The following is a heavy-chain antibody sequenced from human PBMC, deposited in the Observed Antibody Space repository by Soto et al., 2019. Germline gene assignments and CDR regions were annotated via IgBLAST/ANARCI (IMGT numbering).Heavy chain of an antibody. CDR3: TTGHEWIYWRRYTWQGDDY. Sequence: EVQLVESGGGLVKPGGSLRLSCAASGFTFSNAWMSWVRQAPGKGLEWVGRIKSKTDGGTTDYAAPVKGRFTISRDDSKNTLYLQMNSLKTEDTAVYYCTTGHEWIYWRRYTWQGDDYWGQGTLVTVSS. J-gene: IGHJ4*02. CDR2: IKSKTDGGTT. CDR1: GFTFSNAW. D-gene: IGHD5-12*01. V-gene: IGHV3-15*01.